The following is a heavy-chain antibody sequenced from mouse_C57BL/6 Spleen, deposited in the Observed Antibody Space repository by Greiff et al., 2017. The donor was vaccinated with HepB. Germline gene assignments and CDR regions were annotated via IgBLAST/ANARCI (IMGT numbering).Heavy chain of an antibody. CDR2: INPYNGGT. D-gene: IGHD2-3*01. J-gene: IGHJ2*01. Sequence: VQLQQSGPVLVKPGASVKMSCKASGYTFTGYYMNWVKQSHGKSLEWIGVINPYNGGTSYNQKFKGKATLTVDKSSSTAYMELNSLTSEDSAVYYCARAYDGYYDWGQGTTLTVSS. V-gene: IGHV1-19*01. CDR3: ARAYDGYYD. CDR1: GYTFTGYY.